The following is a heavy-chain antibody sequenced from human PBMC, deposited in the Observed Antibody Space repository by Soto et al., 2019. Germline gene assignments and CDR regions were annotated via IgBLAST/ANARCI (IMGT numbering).Heavy chain of an antibody. V-gene: IGHV1-18*01. CDR1: GYTFTSYG. D-gene: IGHD3-22*01. Sequence: ASVKVSCKASGYTFTSYGISWVRQAPGQGLEWMGWISAYNGNTNYAQKLQGRVTMTTDTSTSTAYMELRSLRSDDTAVYYCARVHYYDSSGYYYVAEAYWGQGTLVTVSS. CDR2: ISAYNGNT. CDR3: ARVHYYDSSGYYYVAEAY. J-gene: IGHJ4*02.